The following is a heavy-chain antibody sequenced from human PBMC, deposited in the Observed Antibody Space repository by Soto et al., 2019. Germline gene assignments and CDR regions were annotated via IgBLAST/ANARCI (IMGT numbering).Heavy chain of an antibody. CDR2: INPGNGNT. D-gene: IGHD2-2*01. CDR1: GYTFTSYA. J-gene: IGHJ4*02. Sequence: ASVKVSFKASGYTFTSYAMHWMLQAPGQRLEWMGWINPGNGNTKYSQRFQGRVTITRDTSASTAYMELSSPRSEDTAVYHCARSVALPVPPDYWGQGTLVIVA. CDR3: ARSVALPVPPDY. V-gene: IGHV1-3*01.